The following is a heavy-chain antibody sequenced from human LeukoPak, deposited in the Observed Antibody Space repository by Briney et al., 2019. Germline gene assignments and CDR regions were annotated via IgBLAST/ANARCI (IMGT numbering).Heavy chain of an antibody. D-gene: IGHD6-19*01. CDR2: IYHSGST. CDR3: ARGTLYSGWSYYFDY. CDR1: GYSISSGYY. Sequence: SETLSLTCTVSGYSISSGYYWGWIRHPPGKGLEWFGSIYHSGSTYYNPSLKSRVTISVDMSKNHFSLRLSSVTAADTAMYYCARGTLYSGWSYYFDYWGQGSQVTVSS. J-gene: IGHJ4*02. V-gene: IGHV4-38-2*02.